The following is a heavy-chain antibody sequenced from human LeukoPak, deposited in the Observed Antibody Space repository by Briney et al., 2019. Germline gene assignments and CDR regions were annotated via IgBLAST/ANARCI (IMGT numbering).Heavy chain of an antibody. V-gene: IGHV4-4*07. CDR3: ARQNKPARYYYYGMDV. CDR1: GGSISSYY. D-gene: IGHD1/OR15-1a*01. Sequence: SETLSLTCTVSGGSISSYYWSLIRQPAGKGLEWIGRIYTSGSTNYNPSLKSRVTMSVDTSKNQFSLKLSSVTAADTAVYYCARQNKPARYYYYGMDVWGQGTTVTVSS. J-gene: IGHJ6*02. CDR2: IYTSGST.